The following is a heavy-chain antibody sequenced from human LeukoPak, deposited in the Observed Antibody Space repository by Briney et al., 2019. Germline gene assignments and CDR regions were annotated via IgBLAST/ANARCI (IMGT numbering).Heavy chain of an antibody. J-gene: IGHJ5*02. D-gene: IGHD6-19*01. Sequence: SETLSLTCTVSGGSISSYYWSWIRQPPGKGLEWIGYIYYSGSTNYNPSLKSRVTISVDTSKNQFSLKLSSVTAADTAVYYCARVKAVAGSLLFDPWGQGTLVTVSS. V-gene: IGHV4-59*01. CDR1: GGSISSYY. CDR2: IYYSGST. CDR3: ARVKAVAGSLLFDP.